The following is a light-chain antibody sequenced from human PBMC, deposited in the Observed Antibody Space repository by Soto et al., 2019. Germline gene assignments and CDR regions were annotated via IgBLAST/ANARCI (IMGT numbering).Light chain of an antibody. CDR3: QQYQTYAT. CDR2: DAS. J-gene: IGKJ5*01. Sequence: DIQMTQSPSTLSASVGDRVTITCRARQTIRSLLALSQQKPGKAPKVLIYDASSLGSGVPARFSGSGSGTEFTLTVSCLRPDELATYFCQQYQTYATFGQGTRLEI. CDR1: QTIRSL. V-gene: IGKV1-5*01.